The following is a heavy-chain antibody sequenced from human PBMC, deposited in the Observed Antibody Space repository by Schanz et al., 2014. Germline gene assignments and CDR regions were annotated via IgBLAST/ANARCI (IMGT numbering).Heavy chain of an antibody. CDR2: INGDGSRT. V-gene: IGHV3-74*02. CDR1: GFTFSSYW. Sequence: EVQLVESGGGLVQPGGSLRLSCAASGFTFSSYWMHWVRQVPGKGLVWVSRINGDGSRTAYADSVKGRFTISRDNAKNTLYLQMNSLRAEDTAVYYCAKSDAFDIWGQGTLXTVAS. CDR3: AKSDAFDI. J-gene: IGHJ3*02.